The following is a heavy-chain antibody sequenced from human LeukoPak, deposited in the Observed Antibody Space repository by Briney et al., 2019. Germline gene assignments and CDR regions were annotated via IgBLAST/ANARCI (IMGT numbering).Heavy chain of an antibody. J-gene: IGHJ5*02. CDR3: AKAQNDNWFDP. CDR2: ISWNSGSI. CDR1: GLTFDDYA. D-gene: IGHD1-1*01. V-gene: IGHV3-9*01. Sequence: GRSLRLSCAASGLTFDDYAMHWVRQAPGKGLEWVSGISWNSGSIGYADSVKGRFTISRDNAKNSLYLQMNSLRAEDTALYYCAKAQNDNWFDPWGQGTLVTVSS.